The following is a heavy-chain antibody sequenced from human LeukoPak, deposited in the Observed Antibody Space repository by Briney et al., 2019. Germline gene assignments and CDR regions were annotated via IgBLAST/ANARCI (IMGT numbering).Heavy chain of an antibody. J-gene: IGHJ4*02. Sequence: GGSLRLSCAASGFTFSSYWMSWVRQAPGKWLEWVADIKQDGSEKYYVDSVKGRFTISRDNAKNSLYLQMNSLRAEDTAVYYCARDLRQGYCGGDCYFDYWGQGTLVTVSS. CDR1: GFTFSSYW. CDR2: IKQDGSEK. V-gene: IGHV3-7*01. CDR3: ARDLRQGYCGGDCYFDY. D-gene: IGHD2-21*02.